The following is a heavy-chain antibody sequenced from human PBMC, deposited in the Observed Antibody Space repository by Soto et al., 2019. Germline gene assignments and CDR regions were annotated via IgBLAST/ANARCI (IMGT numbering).Heavy chain of an antibody. Sequence: SETLSLTCTVSGGSISSGSYYWSWIRQHPGKGLEWIGYIYYSGSTYYNPSLKSRVTISVDTSKNQFSLKLSSVTAADTAVYYCARAACSTSCSWFDPWGQGTLVTVSS. J-gene: IGHJ5*02. CDR2: IYYSGST. D-gene: IGHD2-2*01. CDR1: GGSISSGSYY. V-gene: IGHV4-31*03. CDR3: ARAACSTSCSWFDP.